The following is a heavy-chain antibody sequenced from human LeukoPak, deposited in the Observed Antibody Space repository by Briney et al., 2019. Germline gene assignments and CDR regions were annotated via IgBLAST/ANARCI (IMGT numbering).Heavy chain of an antibody. CDR3: ATFTGTTAY. CDR1: GYVFTTYH. V-gene: IGHV1-2*02. D-gene: IGHD1-7*01. Sequence: GASVTVSCKASGYVFTTYHIHWVRQAPGQGLELVGWINPNTGGANHVQKFQGRVTMTRDTSIATAYMELSGLRSDDTALYFCATFTGTTAYWGQGTLVTVSS. CDR2: INPNTGGA. J-gene: IGHJ4*02.